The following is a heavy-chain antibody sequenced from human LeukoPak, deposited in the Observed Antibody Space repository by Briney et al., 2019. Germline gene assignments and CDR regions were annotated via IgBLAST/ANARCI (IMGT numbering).Heavy chain of an antibody. J-gene: IGHJ4*02. CDR2: ILYDGPNK. CDR1: GFTLSSYG. V-gene: IGHV3-30*18. D-gene: IGHD5-18*01. Sequence: RRTLRLSCAASGFTLSSYGIDWVRHTPGKGLEWVAVILYDGPNKYYANSVKGRFTISREDSKSTLYLQMNSMRPEDTAVYYCAKEKLPSGYSFLTDYWGQGTLVTVSS. CDR3: AKEKLPSGYSFLTDY.